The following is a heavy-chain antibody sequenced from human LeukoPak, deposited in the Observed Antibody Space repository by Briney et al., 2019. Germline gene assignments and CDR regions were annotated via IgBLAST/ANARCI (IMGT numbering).Heavy chain of an antibody. CDR3: ARDGDYDSGVFDV. CDR1: GVSINIYY. Sequence: PSEILSLSCNLSGVSINIYYWSWLRQTPGKGLEWIGRSHGSGSTNYNPSLKNRVTISIDKSKKSLSLRLTSGTAADTALYFCARDGDYDSGVFDVWGQGTLVTVSS. V-gene: IGHV4-4*07. J-gene: IGHJ4*02. D-gene: IGHD3-22*01. CDR2: SHGSGST.